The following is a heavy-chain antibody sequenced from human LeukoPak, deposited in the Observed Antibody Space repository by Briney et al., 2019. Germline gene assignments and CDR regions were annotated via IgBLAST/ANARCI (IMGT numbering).Heavy chain of an antibody. CDR2: IFYTGTT. CDR3: ARHWGGNYDAFDI. D-gene: IGHD4-23*01. Sequence: SETLSLTCNVSGGSISSYYWSWIRQPPGKGLEWIGYIFYTGTTNYNPSLKSRVTISVDTSKNQFSLKLSSVTAADTAVYYCARHWGGNYDAFDIWGQGTMVTVSS. V-gene: IGHV4-59*08. CDR1: GGSISSYY. J-gene: IGHJ3*02.